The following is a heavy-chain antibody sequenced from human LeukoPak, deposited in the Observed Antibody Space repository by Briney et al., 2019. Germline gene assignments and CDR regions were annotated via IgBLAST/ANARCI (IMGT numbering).Heavy chain of an antibody. D-gene: IGHD6-19*01. J-gene: IGHJ4*02. Sequence: SETLSLTCAVSGASISGSGYYLGWIRQPPGKGLGWIGNIYYTGSTYYNASLQSRVTISIDMSKNQFSLRLSSVTAADTAMYYCVKSGGYGLIDYWGQGTRVTVSS. CDR2: IYYTGST. CDR1: GASISGSGYY. CDR3: VKSGGYGLIDY. V-gene: IGHV4-39*01.